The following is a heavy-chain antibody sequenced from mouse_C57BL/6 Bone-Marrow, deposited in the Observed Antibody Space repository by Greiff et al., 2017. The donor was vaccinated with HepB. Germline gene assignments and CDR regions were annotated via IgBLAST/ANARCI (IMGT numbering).Heavy chain of an antibody. CDR3: ARWSLSTTVVAPFAY. Sequence: QVQLQQPGAELVKPGASVKLSCKASGYTFTSYWMHWVKQRPGQGLEWIGMIHPNSGSTNYNEKFKSKATLTVDKSSSTAYMQLSSLTSEDSAVYDCARWSLSTTVVAPFAYWGQGTLVTVSA. V-gene: IGHV1-64*01. D-gene: IGHD1-1*01. CDR1: GYTFTSYW. CDR2: IHPNSGST. J-gene: IGHJ3*01.